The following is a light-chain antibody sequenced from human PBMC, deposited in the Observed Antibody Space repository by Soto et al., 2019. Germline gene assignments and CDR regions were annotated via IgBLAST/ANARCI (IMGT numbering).Light chain of an antibody. J-gene: IGKJ3*01. Sequence: AIRMTQSPSSFSASTGDRVTITCRASQGISSYLAWYQQKPGKAPKLLIYAASTLQSGVPSRFSGSGSGTDFTLTISRLHSEDFATDYRQQYYSYPFTFGPGTKVDIK. V-gene: IGKV1-8*01. CDR2: AAS. CDR1: QGISSY. CDR3: QQYYSYPFT.